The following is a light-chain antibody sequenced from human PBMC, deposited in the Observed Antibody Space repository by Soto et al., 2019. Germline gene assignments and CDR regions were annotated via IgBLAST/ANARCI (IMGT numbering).Light chain of an antibody. V-gene: IGKV3-20*01. CDR3: QQYATSPRA. CDR2: GAF. Sequence: EIVLTQSPGTLSLSPGERVTLYCKASQRVSNSYLAWYQQRPGQAPRLLIYGAFSRATDAPDRFSGSESGPEFTLTSDRLAPEDTAVYFCQQYATSPRAFGQGTKVEVK. CDR1: QRVSNSY. J-gene: IGKJ1*01.